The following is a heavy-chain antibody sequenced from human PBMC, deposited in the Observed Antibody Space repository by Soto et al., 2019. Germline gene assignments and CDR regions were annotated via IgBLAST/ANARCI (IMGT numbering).Heavy chain of an antibody. Sequence: SETLSLTCTVSGGSISSYYWSWIRQPPGKGLEWIGYIYYSGSTNYNPSLKSRVTISVDTSKNQFSLKLSSVTAADTAVYYCARRLWFGELNWFDPWGQGTLVTVS. CDR2: IYYSGST. CDR3: ARRLWFGELNWFDP. CDR1: GGSISSYY. D-gene: IGHD3-10*01. J-gene: IGHJ5*02. V-gene: IGHV4-59*08.